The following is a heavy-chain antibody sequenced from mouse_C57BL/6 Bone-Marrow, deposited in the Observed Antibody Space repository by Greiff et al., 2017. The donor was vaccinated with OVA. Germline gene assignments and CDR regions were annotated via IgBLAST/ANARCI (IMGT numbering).Heavy chain of an antibody. CDR2: IYPGSGNT. D-gene: IGHD2-5*01. Sequence: QVQLQQSGPELVKPGASVKISCKASGYSFSSYYIHWVKQRPGQGLEWIGWIYPGSGNTKYNEKFKGKATLTADNSSITAYMQLSSLTSENSAVYYCARSNYSNSLYAMDYWGQGTSVTVSS. J-gene: IGHJ4*01. V-gene: IGHV1-66*01. CDR1: GYSFSSYY. CDR3: ARSNYSNSLYAMDY.